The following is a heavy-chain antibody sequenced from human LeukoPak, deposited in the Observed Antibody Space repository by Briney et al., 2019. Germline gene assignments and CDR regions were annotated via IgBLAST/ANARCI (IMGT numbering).Heavy chain of an antibody. CDR1: GGSISSYY. CDR3: ARALRGSSHYYYYMDV. V-gene: IGHV4-59*01. J-gene: IGHJ6*03. Sequence: SETLSLTCTVSGGSISSYYWSWIRQPPGKGLEWIGYIYYSGSTNYNPSLKSRVTISVDTSKNQFSLKLSSVTAADTAVYYCARALRGSSHYYYYMDVWGKGTTVTVSS. D-gene: IGHD6-6*01. CDR2: IYYSGST.